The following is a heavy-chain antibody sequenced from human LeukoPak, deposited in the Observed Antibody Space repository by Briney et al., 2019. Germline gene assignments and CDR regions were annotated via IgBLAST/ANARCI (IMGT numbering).Heavy chain of an antibody. Sequence: GGSLRLSCAASGFTFRNNYMSWVRQAPGKGLEWVSLIYSGGSTYYADSVKGRFTISRDNSNNTVYLQMNSLRAEDTAVYYCAKDRISSTTFYYYYYMDVWGKGTTVTISS. CDR1: GFTFRNNY. D-gene: IGHD2-2*01. J-gene: IGHJ6*03. CDR3: AKDRISSTTFYYYYYMDV. V-gene: IGHV3-66*01. CDR2: IYSGGST.